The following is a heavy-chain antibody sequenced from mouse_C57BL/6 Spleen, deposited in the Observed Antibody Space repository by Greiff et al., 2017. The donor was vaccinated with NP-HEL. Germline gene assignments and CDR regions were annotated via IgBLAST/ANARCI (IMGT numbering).Heavy chain of an antibody. CDR2: IYPSDSET. V-gene: IGHV1-61*01. Sequence: QVQLQQPGAELVRPGSSVKLSCKASGYTFTSCWMDWVKQRPGQGLEWIGNIYPSDSETHYNQKFKDKATLTVDKSSSTAYMQLSSLPSEDSAVYYCARRGYGSSYGYWGQGTTLTVSS. CDR3: ARRGYGSSYGY. J-gene: IGHJ2*01. D-gene: IGHD1-1*01. CDR1: GYTFTSCW.